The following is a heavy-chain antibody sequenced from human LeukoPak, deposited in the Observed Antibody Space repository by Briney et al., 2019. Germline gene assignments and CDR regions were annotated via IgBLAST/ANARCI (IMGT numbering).Heavy chain of an antibody. CDR3: ARDVRYYGSGSGTGALDY. V-gene: IGHV4-59*01. CDR1: GGSISSYY. Sequence: SETLSFTCTVSGGSISSYYWSWTRQPPGKGLEWIGYIYYSGSTNYNPSLKSRVTISVDTSKNQFSLKLSSVTAADTAVYYCARDVRYYGSGSGTGALDYWGQGTLVTVSS. CDR2: IYYSGST. D-gene: IGHD3-10*01. J-gene: IGHJ4*02.